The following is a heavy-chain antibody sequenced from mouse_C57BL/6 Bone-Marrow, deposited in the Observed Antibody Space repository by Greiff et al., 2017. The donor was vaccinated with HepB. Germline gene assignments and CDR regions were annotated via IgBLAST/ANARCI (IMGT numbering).Heavy chain of an antibody. Sequence: VQLQQPGAELVRPGTSVKLSCKASGYTFTSYWMHWVKQRPGQGLEWIGVIDPSDSYTNYNQKFKGKATLTVDTSSSTAYMQLSSLTSEDSAVYYCARKYGSRGYAMDYWGQGTSVTVSS. J-gene: IGHJ4*01. V-gene: IGHV1-59*01. D-gene: IGHD1-1*01. CDR3: ARKYGSRGYAMDY. CDR1: GYTFTSYW. CDR2: IDPSDSYT.